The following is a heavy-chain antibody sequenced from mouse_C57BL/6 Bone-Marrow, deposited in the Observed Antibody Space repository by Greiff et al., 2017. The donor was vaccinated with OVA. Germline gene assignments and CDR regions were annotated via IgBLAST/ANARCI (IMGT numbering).Heavy chain of an antibody. CDR3: ARGGSWIYDGYYVLAY. Sequence: QVQLQQSGAELVKPGASVKMSCKASGYTFTSYWITWVKQRPGQGLEWIGWIYPGSGNTKYNEKFKGKATLTADTSSSTAYMQLSSLTSEDSAVYYCARGGSWIYDGYYVLAYWGQGTLVTVSA. V-gene: IGHV1-66*01. J-gene: IGHJ3*01. CDR2: IYPGSGNT. D-gene: IGHD2-3*01. CDR1: GYTFTSYW.